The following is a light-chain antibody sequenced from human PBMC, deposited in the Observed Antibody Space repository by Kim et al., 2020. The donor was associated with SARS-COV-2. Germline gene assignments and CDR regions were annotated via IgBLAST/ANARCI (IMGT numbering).Light chain of an antibody. Sequence: SPGERATLSGRASQSVTTNLAWYQQQPGQAPRLLIYGASTRATGIPARFSGSGSGTEFTLTISSLQSEDFAVYYCQQYNYWPPMYTFGQGTKLEIK. CDR3: QQYNYWPPMYT. CDR1: QSVTTN. J-gene: IGKJ2*01. CDR2: GAS. V-gene: IGKV3-15*01.